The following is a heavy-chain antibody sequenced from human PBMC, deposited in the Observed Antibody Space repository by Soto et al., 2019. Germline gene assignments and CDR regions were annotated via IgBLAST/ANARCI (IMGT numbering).Heavy chain of an antibody. V-gene: IGHV3-48*01. CDR3: ARGDYFDSSGPFSDAFDI. D-gene: IGHD3-22*01. J-gene: IGHJ3*02. CDR2: ISGASGTI. Sequence: GGSLRLSCAASGFTFRNYNMNWVRQAPGKGLEWLSYISGASGTIYYADFMQGRFTISRDNAKNSLYLQMNSLRAEDTAVYYCARGDYFDSSGPFSDAFDIWGQGTMVTVSS. CDR1: GFTFRNYN.